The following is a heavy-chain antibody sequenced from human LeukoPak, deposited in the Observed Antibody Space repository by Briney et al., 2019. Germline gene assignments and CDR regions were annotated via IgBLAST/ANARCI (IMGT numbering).Heavy chain of an antibody. Sequence: ASVKVSCKASGYTFASYALTWVRQAPGQGLEWLGWISVDNGNTNDARMLQGRLTLTTNTSTNTAYLELRGLRSDDTAVYYCARANCAGDCYLKHWGQGTLVTVSS. CDR1: GYTFASYA. V-gene: IGHV1-18*01. J-gene: IGHJ4*02. CDR2: ISVDNGNT. D-gene: IGHD2-21*02. CDR3: ARANCAGDCYLKH.